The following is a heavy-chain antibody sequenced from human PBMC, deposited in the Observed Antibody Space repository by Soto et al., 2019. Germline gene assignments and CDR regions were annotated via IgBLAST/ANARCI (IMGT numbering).Heavy chain of an antibody. CDR2: IYSGGST. V-gene: IGHV3-66*01. CDR3: ARDFIYDSSGPQGRGGQGHYYYGMDV. Sequence: EVQLVESGGGLVQPGGSLRLSCAASGFTVSSNYMSWVRQAPGKGLEWVSVIYSGGSTYYEDSVKGRFTISRDNSRNTLYLQMNSLRAEDTAGYYCARDFIYDSSGPQGRGGQGHYYYGMDVWGQGTTVTVSS. D-gene: IGHD3-22*01. J-gene: IGHJ6*02. CDR1: GFTVSSNY.